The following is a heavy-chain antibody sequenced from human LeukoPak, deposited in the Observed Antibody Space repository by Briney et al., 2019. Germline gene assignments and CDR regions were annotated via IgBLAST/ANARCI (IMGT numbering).Heavy chain of an antibody. V-gene: IGHV1-18*01. CDR2: ISAYNGNT. D-gene: IGHD2-21*01. CDR3: ARDRAGYLYCGGDCYSRAHVAFDI. Sequence: ASVKVSCKASGYTFTSYGISWVRQAPGQGLEWKGWISAYNGNTNYAQKLQGRVTMTTDTSTSTAYMELRSLRSDDTDVYYCARDRAGYLYCGGDCYSRAHVAFDIWGQGTMVTVSS. CDR1: GYTFTSYG. J-gene: IGHJ3*02.